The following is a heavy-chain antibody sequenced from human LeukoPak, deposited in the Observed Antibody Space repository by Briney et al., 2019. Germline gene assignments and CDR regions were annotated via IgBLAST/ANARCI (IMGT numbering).Heavy chain of an antibody. Sequence: ASVKVSCKASGYNFSGHYMHWVRQAPGQGLEWMAWIKPSNGDTKYAQNFQGRVTMTRDTSISTAYMELSSLRSDDTAVYYCASPPLSSAMYYAHWGQGTLVTVSS. CDR3: ASPPLSSAMYYAH. CDR2: IKPSNGDT. D-gene: IGHD1-26*01. V-gene: IGHV1-2*02. CDR1: GYNFSGHY. J-gene: IGHJ4*02.